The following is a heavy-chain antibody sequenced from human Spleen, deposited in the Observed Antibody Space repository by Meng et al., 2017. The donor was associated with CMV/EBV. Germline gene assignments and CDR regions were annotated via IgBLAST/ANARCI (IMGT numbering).Heavy chain of an antibody. CDR2: IRFDANSK. J-gene: IGHJ4*02. D-gene: IGHD2-2*02. CDR3: ARGAPVVVPAAITY. CDR1: GFPFSSYG. V-gene: IGHV3-30*02. Sequence: GESLKISCSASGFPFSSYGMHWVRQAPGKGLEWVAFIRFDANSKYYADSVKGRFTISRDKSTNTLYLQMNSLGPEDTAVYYCARGAPVVVPAAITYWGQGTLVTVSS.